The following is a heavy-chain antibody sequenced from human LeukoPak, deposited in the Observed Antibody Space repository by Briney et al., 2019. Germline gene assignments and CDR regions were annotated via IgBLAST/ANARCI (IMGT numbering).Heavy chain of an antibody. J-gene: IGHJ4*02. CDR2: ISGSGGGT. D-gene: IGHD6-6*01. V-gene: IGHV3-23*01. CDR3: AKSRRSSSGTFDY. Sequence: QSGGSLRLSCAASGITFSSYAMNWVRQAPGKGLEWVSVISGSGGGTYYADSVKGRFSISRDNSKNTLFLQMNSLRAEDTAVYYCAKSRRSSSGTFDYGRQGTLVTVSS. CDR1: GITFSSYA.